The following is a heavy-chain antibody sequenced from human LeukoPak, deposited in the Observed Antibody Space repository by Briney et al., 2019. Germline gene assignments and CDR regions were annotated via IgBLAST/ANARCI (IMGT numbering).Heavy chain of an antibody. D-gene: IGHD2-2*02. J-gene: IGHJ3*02. CDR1: GGSFSGYY. Sequence: SETLSLTCAVYGGSFSGYYWSWIRQPPGKGLEWIGEINHSGSTNYNPSLKSRVTITVDTSKNQFSLKLSSVTAADTAVYYCARGWYCSSTSCYKRSDAFDIWGQGTMVTVSS. CDR2: INHSGST. V-gene: IGHV4-34*01. CDR3: ARGWYCSSTSCYKRSDAFDI.